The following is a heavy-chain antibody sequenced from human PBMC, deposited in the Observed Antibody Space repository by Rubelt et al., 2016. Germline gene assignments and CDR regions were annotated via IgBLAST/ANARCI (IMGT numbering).Heavy chain of an antibody. J-gene: IGHJ6*02. CDR2: ISGSGGST. Sequence: EVQLLESGGGLVQPGGSLRLSCAASGFTFSSSAMSWVRQAPGKGLEWVSAISGSGGSTYYADSVKGRFTMSRDISENTLYLQMSSLRAADTAVYYCARGEYKYGMLGMDVWGQGTTVTVSS. CDR1: GFTFSSSA. D-gene: IGHD1-1*01. V-gene: IGHV3-23*01. CDR3: ARGEYKYGMLGMDV.